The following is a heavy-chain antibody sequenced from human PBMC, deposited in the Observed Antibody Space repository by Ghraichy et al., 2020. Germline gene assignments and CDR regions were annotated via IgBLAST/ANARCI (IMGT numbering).Heavy chain of an antibody. CDR3: TSTRFVYYFDF. CDR1: GFTFSSYS. V-gene: IGHV3-21*06. D-gene: IGHD2-15*01. Sequence: GGSLRLSCAVSGFTFSSYSMNWVRQAPGKGLEWVASVSSSSRQIFYADLVKGRFTISRDNANNSLYLQMDSLRAEDTAVYYCTSTRFVYYFDFWGQGTLVTVSS. CDR2: VSSSSRQI. J-gene: IGHJ4*02.